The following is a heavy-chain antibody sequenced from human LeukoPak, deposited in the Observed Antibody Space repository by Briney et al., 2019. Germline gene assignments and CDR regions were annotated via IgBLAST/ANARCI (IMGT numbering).Heavy chain of an antibody. CDR1: GFTFSSYA. J-gene: IGHJ4*02. CDR2: ISYDGSNK. D-gene: IGHD2-2*01. CDR3: ARADIVVVPAAIGAETIDY. V-gene: IGHV3-30*04. Sequence: GGSLRLSCAASGFTFSSYAMHWVRQAPGKGLEWVAVISYDGSNKYYADSVKGRFTISRDNSKNTLYLQMNSLRAEDTAVYYCARADIVVVPAAIGAETIDYWGQGTLVTASS.